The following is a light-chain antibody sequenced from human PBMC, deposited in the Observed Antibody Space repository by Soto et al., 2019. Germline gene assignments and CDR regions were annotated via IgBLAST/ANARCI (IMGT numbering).Light chain of an antibody. Sequence: IQITQSPSTLSESVGDRVTITCRASQSISSWLAWYQQKPGKAPKLLIYKASSLESGVPSRFSGSGSGTEFTLTISSLQPDDFATYYCQQYNSYSLSFGGGTKVDIK. CDR1: QSISSW. J-gene: IGKJ4*01. CDR3: QQYNSYSLS. CDR2: KAS. V-gene: IGKV1-5*03.